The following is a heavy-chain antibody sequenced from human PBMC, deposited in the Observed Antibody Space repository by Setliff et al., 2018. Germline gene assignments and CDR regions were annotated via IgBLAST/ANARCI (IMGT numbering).Heavy chain of an antibody. Sequence: ASVKVSCKASGYNFSSYGISHGITWVRQAPGQGLEWMGGIIPILGIANYAQKFQGRVTITTDESTSTAYMELSSLRSEDTAVYYCARVVVVTAIPFYYYYGMDVWGQGTTVTVSS. CDR2: IIPILGIA. D-gene: IGHD2-21*02. V-gene: IGHV1-69*10. J-gene: IGHJ6*02. CDR1: GYNFSSYG. CDR3: ARVVVVTAIPFYYYYGMDV.